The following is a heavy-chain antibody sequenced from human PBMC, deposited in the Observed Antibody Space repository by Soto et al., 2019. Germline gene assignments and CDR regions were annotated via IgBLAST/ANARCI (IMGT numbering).Heavy chain of an antibody. CDR3: ARENYDSSGYYP. Sequence: SRTCTIAGPSPRSSWGGWGSLTQPPGKGLEWIGYIYYSGSTYYNPSLKSRVTISVETSKNQFSLKLSSVTAADTAGYYCARENYDSSGYYPWRQGTLVNGSP. D-gene: IGHD3-22*01. J-gene: IGHJ5*02. V-gene: IGHV4-30-4*08. CDR2: IYYSGST. CDR1: GPSPRSSWGG.